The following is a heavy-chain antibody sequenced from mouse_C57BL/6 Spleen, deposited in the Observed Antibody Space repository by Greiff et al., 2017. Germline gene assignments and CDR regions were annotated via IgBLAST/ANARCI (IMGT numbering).Heavy chain of an antibody. CDR3: ARRFDYDYDGGYFDV. J-gene: IGHJ1*03. D-gene: IGHD2-4*01. V-gene: IGHV1-69*01. Sequence: QVQLQQPGAELVMPGASVKLSCKASGYTFTSYWMHWVKQRPGQGLEWIGEIDPSDSYTNYNQKFKGKSTLTVDKSSSTAYMQLSSLTSEDSAVYYGARRFDYDYDGGYFDVWGTGTTVTVSS. CDR2: IDPSDSYT. CDR1: GYTFTSYW.